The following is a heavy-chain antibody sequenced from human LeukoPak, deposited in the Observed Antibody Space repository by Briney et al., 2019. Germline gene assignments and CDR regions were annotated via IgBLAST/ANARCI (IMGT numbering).Heavy chain of an antibody. D-gene: IGHD5-12*01. J-gene: IGHJ4*02. CDR3: ARDSGYDLDY. CDR2: IYSGGST. Sequence: GGSLRLSCTASGFTFSSNYMSWVRQAPGKGLEWVSVIYSGGSTYYGDSVKGRFTISRDNSKNTLYLQMNSLRAEDTAVYYCARDSGYDLDYWGQGTLVTVSS. V-gene: IGHV3-66*01. CDR1: GFTFSSNY.